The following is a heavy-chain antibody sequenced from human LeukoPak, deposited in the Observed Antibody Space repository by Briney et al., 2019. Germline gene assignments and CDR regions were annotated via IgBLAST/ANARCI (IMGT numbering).Heavy chain of an antibody. J-gene: IGHJ5*02. V-gene: IGHV4-61*02. D-gene: IGHD2-15*01. CDR3: ARGVGGYCSGGSCYSGPNWFDP. CDR2: IYTSGST. CDR1: GGSISSGTYY. Sequence: KASETLSLTCTVSGGSISSGTYYWSWIRQPAGKGLEWIGRIYTSGSTNYNPSLKSRVTISVDRSKNQFSLKLSSVTAADTAVYYCARGVGGYCSGGSCYSGPNWFDPWGQGTLVTVSS.